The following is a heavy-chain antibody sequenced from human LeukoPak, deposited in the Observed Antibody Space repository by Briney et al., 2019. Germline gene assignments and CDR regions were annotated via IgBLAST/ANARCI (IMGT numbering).Heavy chain of an antibody. Sequence: GGSLRLSCAASGFSVSNNYLSWVRRASGKGLEWVSVIYSGGNAYYADYVKGRFTMSRDNSKNTVYLQMESLRPEDTSIYYCARGQTARDWGQGTQVTVSS. CDR1: GFSVSNNY. CDR2: IYSGGNA. D-gene: IGHD6-6*01. V-gene: IGHV3-66*02. CDR3: ARGQTARD. J-gene: IGHJ4*02.